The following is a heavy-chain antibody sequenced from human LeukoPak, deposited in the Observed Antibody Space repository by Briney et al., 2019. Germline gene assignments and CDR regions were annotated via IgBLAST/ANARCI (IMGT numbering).Heavy chain of an antibody. CDR2: IYHSGST. Sequence: SETLSLTCTVSGASISSDNWTWIRQPPGKGLEYIGCIYHSGSTNYNPSLNSRVTISIDTSKNHFCLKLNSVTAADTAVYYCARGGHYYASGSYLAYWGQGTLVTVSS. D-gene: IGHD3-10*01. J-gene: IGHJ4*02. CDR1: GASISSDN. CDR3: ARGGHYYASGSYLAY. V-gene: IGHV4-59*01.